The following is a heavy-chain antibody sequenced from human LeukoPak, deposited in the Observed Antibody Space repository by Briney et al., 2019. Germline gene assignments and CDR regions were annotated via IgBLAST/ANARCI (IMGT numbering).Heavy chain of an antibody. J-gene: IGHJ4*02. V-gene: IGHV4-59*01. CDR1: GGSISSYY. CDR2: IYHSGST. Sequence: SETLSLTCTVSGGSISSYYWSWIRQPPGKGLEWIGNIYHSGSTNYNPSLKSRVTISLDTSKNQFSLKLSSVTAADTAVYYCARDQGGLDYWGQGTLVTVSS. CDR3: ARDQGGLDY.